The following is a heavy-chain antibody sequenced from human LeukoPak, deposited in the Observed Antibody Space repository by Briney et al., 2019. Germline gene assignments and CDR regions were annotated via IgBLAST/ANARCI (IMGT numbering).Heavy chain of an antibody. CDR1: GGSFSGYY. J-gene: IGHJ4*02. CDR2: INHSGST. D-gene: IGHD4-17*01. Sequence: PSETLSLTCAVYGGSFSGYYWSWIRQPPGKGLEWIGEINHSGSTNYNPSLKSRVTISVDTSKNQFSLMLSSVTAADTAVYYCARNRSVTTTPGFDHWGQGTLVTVSS. CDR3: ARNRSVTTTPGFDH. V-gene: IGHV4-34*01.